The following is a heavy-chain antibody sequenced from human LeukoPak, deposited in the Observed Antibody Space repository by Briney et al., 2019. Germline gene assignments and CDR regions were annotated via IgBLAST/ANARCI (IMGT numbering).Heavy chain of an antibody. V-gene: IGHV3-23*01. CDR2: ISGSGGST. J-gene: IGHJ3*02. CDR3: AKDRLSGSYYDGAFDI. CDR1: GFTFSSYG. Sequence: GGSLRLSCAASGFTFSSYGMSWVRQAPGKGLEWVSAISGSGGSTYYADSAKGRFTVSRDNSKNTVYLQMNSLRAEDTAVYYCAKDRLSGSYYDGAFDIWGQGTMVTVSS. D-gene: IGHD1-26*01.